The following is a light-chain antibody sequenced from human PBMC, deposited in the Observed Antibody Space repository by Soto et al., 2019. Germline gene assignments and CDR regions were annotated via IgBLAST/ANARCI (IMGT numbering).Light chain of an antibody. J-gene: IGKJ2*01. CDR1: QSAVKGSNNKDC. Sequence: DIVMTQSPDSMAVSLGESVPINYKCSQSAVKGSNNKDCLAWYQQKPGQPPKLLLYWASTRESGVPDRFSGSGSGTDFTLTISSLQAEDVAIYYCQQFSSPPFFPFGQGTKVDIK. CDR3: QQFSSPPFFP. V-gene: IGKV4-1*01. CDR2: WAS.